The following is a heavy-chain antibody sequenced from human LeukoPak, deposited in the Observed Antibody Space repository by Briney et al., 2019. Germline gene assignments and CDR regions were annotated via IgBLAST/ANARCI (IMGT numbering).Heavy chain of an antibody. CDR1: GYTFTGYY. Sequence: ASVKVSCKASGYTFTGYYMHWVRQAPGQGLEWMGWINPNSGGTNYAQKFQGRVTMTRDTSISTAYMELSRLRSDDTAVYYCARDSVGATTVLERWGQGTLVTVSS. J-gene: IGHJ4*02. CDR3: ARDSVGATTVLER. D-gene: IGHD1-26*01. CDR2: INPNSGGT. V-gene: IGHV1-2*02.